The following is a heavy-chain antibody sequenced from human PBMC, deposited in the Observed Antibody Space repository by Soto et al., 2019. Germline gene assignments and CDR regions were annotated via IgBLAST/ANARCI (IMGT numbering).Heavy chain of an antibody. CDR1: GFSLSTSGMC. D-gene: IGHD2-21*01. V-gene: IGHV2-70*11. Sequence: SGPTLVNPTQTLTLTCTFSGFSLSTSGMCVSWIRQPPGKALEWLARIDWDDDKYYSTSLKTRLTISKDTSKNQVVLTMTNMDPVDTATYYCARDSVALYYYYHGMDVWGQGTTVTVSS. CDR2: IDWDDDK. CDR3: ARDSVALYYYYHGMDV. J-gene: IGHJ6*02.